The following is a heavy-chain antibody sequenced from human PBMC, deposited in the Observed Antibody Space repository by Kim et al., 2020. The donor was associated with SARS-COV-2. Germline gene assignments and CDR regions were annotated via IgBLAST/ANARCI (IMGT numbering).Heavy chain of an antibody. Sequence: AQKFQGRVTMTPDTSTRTAYMELRSLTSDDTAIYYCARDRVVVASSGFDSWGQGTLVTVS. D-gene: IGHD2-21*01. V-gene: IGHV1-18*01. J-gene: IGHJ4*02. CDR3: ARDRVVVASSGFDS.